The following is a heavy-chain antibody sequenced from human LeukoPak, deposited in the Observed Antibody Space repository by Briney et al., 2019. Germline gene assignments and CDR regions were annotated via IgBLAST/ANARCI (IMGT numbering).Heavy chain of an antibody. CDR2: ISSSSSYI. Sequence: GGSLRLSCAASGFTFSSYSMTWVRQAPGKGLEWVSSISSSSSYIYYADQVKGRFTISRDNAKNSLYLQMNSLRAEDTAVYYCARDQDCSSTSCRDYYYYGMDVWGQGTTVSVSS. D-gene: IGHD2-2*01. J-gene: IGHJ6*02. CDR1: GFTFSSYS. CDR3: ARDQDCSSTSCRDYYYYGMDV. V-gene: IGHV3-21*01.